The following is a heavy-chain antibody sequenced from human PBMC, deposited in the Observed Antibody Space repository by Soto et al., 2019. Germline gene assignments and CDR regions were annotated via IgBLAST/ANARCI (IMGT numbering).Heavy chain of an antibody. CDR2: IYSGGRN. CDR3: ARGSSRWDY. D-gene: IGHD6-13*01. Sequence: QVQLQESGPGLVKPSXTXSXTCTVSGGSISSXXWSWIRQPAGKGLEWIGRIYSGGRNNYNPALKSRVTMSVDTSKNQFSLRLSSVTAADTAMYYCARGSSRWDYWGQGTLVTVSS. V-gene: IGHV4-4*07. J-gene: IGHJ4*02. CDR1: GGSISSXX.